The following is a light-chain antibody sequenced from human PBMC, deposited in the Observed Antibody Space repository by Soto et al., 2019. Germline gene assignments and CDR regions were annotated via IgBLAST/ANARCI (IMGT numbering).Light chain of an antibody. CDR3: QQYGGSPYT. J-gene: IGKJ2*01. Sequence: EIVLTQSPGTLSLSPGERATLSCRASQSVRSNYLAWYQQKPGQAPRLLLYGASSRATGIPDRFSGTGSGTDFTLTISSLEPEDFAVYYCQQYGGSPYTFGQGTKLEIK. CDR2: GAS. CDR1: QSVRSNY. V-gene: IGKV3-20*01.